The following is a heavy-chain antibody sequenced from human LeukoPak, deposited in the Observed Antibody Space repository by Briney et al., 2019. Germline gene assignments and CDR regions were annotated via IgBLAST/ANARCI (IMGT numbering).Heavy chain of an antibody. CDR2: IYPFSSDI. Sequence: GESLKISCKVSGFSLISYWIGWVRQMPGRGLEWMGIIYPFSSDIRYSPPSQGQVTVSFDKSISTAYLQWSSLKASDTAIYYCARRSVDYGMDVWGQGTTVTVSS. V-gene: IGHV5-51*01. CDR1: GFSLISYW. J-gene: IGHJ6*02. CDR3: ARRSVDYGMDV.